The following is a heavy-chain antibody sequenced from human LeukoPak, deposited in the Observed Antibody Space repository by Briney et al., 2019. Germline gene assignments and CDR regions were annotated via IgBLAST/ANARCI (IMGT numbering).Heavy chain of an antibody. CDR2: IYPSDSDT. D-gene: IGHD3-10*01. Sequence: HGESLKISCKGSGYSFTNYWIDWVRQMPGKGLEWMGIIYPSDSDTRYSPSFQGQVSISADKSISTAYLQWSSLKASDTAMYYCATGSYSDYFDYWGQGTLVTVSS. V-gene: IGHV5-51*01. CDR3: ATGSYSDYFDY. CDR1: GYSFTNYW. J-gene: IGHJ4*02.